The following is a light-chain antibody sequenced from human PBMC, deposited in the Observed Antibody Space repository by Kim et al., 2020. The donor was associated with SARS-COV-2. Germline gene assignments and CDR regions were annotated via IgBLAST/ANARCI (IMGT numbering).Light chain of an antibody. V-gene: IGKV3-15*01. Sequence: SPGERATLSCRASQSVSSILAWYQQKPGQAPRLLIYGASTRATGIPARFSGSRSGTEFTLTISSLQSEDFAVYYCQQYNNWPPLTFGGGTKVDIK. CDR3: QQYNNWPPLT. CDR1: QSVSSI. CDR2: GAS. J-gene: IGKJ4*01.